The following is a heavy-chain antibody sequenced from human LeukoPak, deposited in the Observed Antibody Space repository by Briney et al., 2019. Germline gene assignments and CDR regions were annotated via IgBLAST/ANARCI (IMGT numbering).Heavy chain of an antibody. J-gene: IGHJ3*01. Sequence: GASVKVSCKASGYTFTSYVISWVRQAPGQGLEWMGWISVYRGNRNFAQNLQGRVTLTTDTSTNTAYMELRSLTSDDTAVYYCGRVGYYDNRGDVFDVWGKGTKVTVSS. CDR3: GRVGYYDNRGDVFDV. CDR2: ISVYRGNR. V-gene: IGHV1-18*01. D-gene: IGHD3-22*01. CDR1: GYTFTSYV.